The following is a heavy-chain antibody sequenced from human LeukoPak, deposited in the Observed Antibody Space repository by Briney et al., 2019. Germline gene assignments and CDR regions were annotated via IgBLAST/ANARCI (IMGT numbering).Heavy chain of an antibody. Sequence: PGGSLRRSCAGSGFACSSYSMNWVGQAPGKGLEWGSSISSGSNFNDYADSVKGRFTISRDNARNSLYLQMSSLRAEDTAVYYCASEYQQPLDYWGQGALVTVSS. CDR2: ISSGSNFN. J-gene: IGHJ4*02. V-gene: IGHV3-21*01. CDR3: ASEYQQPLDY. CDR1: GFACSSYS. D-gene: IGHD2-2*01.